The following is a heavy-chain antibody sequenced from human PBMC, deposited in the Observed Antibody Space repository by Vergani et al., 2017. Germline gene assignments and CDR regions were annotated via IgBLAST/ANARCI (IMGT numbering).Heavy chain of an antibody. D-gene: IGHD2-2*01. CDR1: GFSLSNARMG. J-gene: IGHJ5*02. V-gene: IGHV2-26*01. CDR2: ICSNDEK. CDR3: ARIRHCSSTSCYGGFDP. Sequence: QVTLKESGPVLVKPTETLTLTCTVSGFSLSNARMGVSWIRQPPGKALEWLAHICSNDEKSYSTSLKSRLTISKDTSKSQVVLTMTNMDPVDTATYYCARIRHCSSTSCYGGFDPWGQGTLVTVSS.